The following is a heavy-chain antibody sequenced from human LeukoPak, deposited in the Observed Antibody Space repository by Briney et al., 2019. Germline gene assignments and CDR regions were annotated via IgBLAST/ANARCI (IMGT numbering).Heavy chain of an antibody. D-gene: IGHD5-12*01. V-gene: IGHV4-59*01. CDR1: GGSISSYY. CDR2: IYYSGST. J-gene: IGHJ3*02. Sequence: PSETLSLTCTVSGGSISSYYWSWIRQPPGKGLEWIGYIYYSGSTNYNPSLKSRVTISVDTSKNQFSLKLSSVTAADTAVYYCARFYSGYGSDAFDIWGQGTMVTVSS. CDR3: ARFYSGYGSDAFDI.